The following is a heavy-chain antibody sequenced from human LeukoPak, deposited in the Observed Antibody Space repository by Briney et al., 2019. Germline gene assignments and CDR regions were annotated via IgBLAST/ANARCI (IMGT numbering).Heavy chain of an antibody. CDR1: GYTFTSYY. CDR2: MNLNSGNT. CDR3: ARGGTYYYGSGSLDAFDI. J-gene: IGHJ3*02. Sequence: ASVKLSCKASGYTFTSYYMHWVRQAPGQGLEWRGWMNLNSGNTGYAQKFQGRVTITRNTSISTAYMELSSLRSEDTAVYYCARGGTYYYGSGSLDAFDIWGQGTMVTVSS. V-gene: IGHV1-8*03. D-gene: IGHD3-10*01.